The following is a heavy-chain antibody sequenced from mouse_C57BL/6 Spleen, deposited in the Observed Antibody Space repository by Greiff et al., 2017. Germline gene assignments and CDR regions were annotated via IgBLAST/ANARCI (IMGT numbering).Heavy chain of an antibody. CDR3: ARTDDGYYDYFDY. Sequence: QVHVKQPGAELVKPGASVKMSCKASGYTFTSYWITWVKQRPGQGLEWIGDIYPGSGSTNYNEKFKSKATLTVDTSSSTAYMQLSSLTSEDSAVYYCARTDDGYYDYFDYWGQGTTLTVSS. J-gene: IGHJ2*01. V-gene: IGHV1-55*01. CDR1: GYTFTSYW. D-gene: IGHD2-3*01. CDR2: IYPGSGST.